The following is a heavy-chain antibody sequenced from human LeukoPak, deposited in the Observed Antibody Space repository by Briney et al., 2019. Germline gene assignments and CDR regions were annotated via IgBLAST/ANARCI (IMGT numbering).Heavy chain of an antibody. D-gene: IGHD5-18*01. Sequence: GGSLRVSCAASGFSFSSYWVSWVRQAPGKGLEWVANIKKDGSEKYYVDSVKGRFTISRDNAKNSLYLQMNSLRAEDTAVYYCARAQLWLYGDAFDIGGQGTMVTVSS. J-gene: IGHJ3*02. CDR3: ARAQLWLYGDAFDI. CDR1: GFSFSSYW. CDR2: IKKDGSEK. V-gene: IGHV3-7*05.